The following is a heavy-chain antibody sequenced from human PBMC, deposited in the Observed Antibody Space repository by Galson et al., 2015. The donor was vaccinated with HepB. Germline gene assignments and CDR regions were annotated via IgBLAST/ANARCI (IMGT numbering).Heavy chain of an antibody. Sequence: SLRLSCAASGFTFSSYSMNWVRQAPGKGLEWISYISNSSSTIYYADSVKGRFTISGDNAKNSLYLQMNSLRDEDTAVYYCARNREYNYGLTDGGAFDIWGQGTMVTVSS. V-gene: IGHV3-48*02. CDR1: GFTFSSYS. J-gene: IGHJ3*02. D-gene: IGHD5-18*01. CDR2: ISNSSSTI. CDR3: ARNREYNYGLTDGGAFDI.